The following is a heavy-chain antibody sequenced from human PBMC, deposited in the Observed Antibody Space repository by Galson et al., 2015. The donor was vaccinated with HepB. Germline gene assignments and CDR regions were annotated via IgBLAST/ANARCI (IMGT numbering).Heavy chain of an antibody. J-gene: IGHJ4*02. D-gene: IGHD3-22*01. Sequence: SLRLCGAASGFTFNIYAFHWVRQAPGEGLEWLTSISSDGSNKAYRDSVKGRFTTSRDNSKNMVFLQMNGLRDDDTAVYYCAKDDDSHGDSFQNKWGLGILVTVSS. CDR2: ISSDGSNK. V-gene: IGHV3-30*18. CDR3: AKDDDSHGDSFQNK. CDR1: GFTFNIYA.